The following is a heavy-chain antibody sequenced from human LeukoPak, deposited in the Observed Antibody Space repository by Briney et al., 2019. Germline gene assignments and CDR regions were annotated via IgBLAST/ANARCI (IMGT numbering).Heavy chain of an antibody. D-gene: IGHD1-26*01. CDR2: ISYTGTYI. Sequence: PGRSLRLSCAASGFAFSGYAMHWVRQAPGKGLEWVSSISYTGTYIYYADSVKGRFTISRDNAQNSLYLQMNSLRAEDTAIYYCVRDRGTYRPIDYWGQGTLVTVSS. J-gene: IGHJ4*02. V-gene: IGHV3-21*04. CDR3: VRDRGTYRPIDY. CDR1: GFAFSGYA.